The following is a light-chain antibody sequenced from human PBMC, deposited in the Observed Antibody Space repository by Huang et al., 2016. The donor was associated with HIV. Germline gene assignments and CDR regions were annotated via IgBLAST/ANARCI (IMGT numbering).Light chain of an antibody. CDR1: QSLLHGNGHNY. CDR2: LGS. Sequence: IVMTQSLLPPPVTPGEPASISCRSSQSLLHGNGHNYLDWYLQKPGQSPQLLIYLGSYRASGVPDRFSGSGSGTDFISKISRVEAEDVGVYYCMQALQTPWTFGQGTKVEIK. J-gene: IGKJ1*01. CDR3: MQALQTPWT. V-gene: IGKV2-28*01.